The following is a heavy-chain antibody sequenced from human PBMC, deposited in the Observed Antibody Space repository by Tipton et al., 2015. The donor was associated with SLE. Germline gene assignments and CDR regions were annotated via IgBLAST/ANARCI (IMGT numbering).Heavy chain of an antibody. CDR2: INTYSGTT. V-gene: IGHV1-18*01. Sequence: QSGAEVKKPGASVKVSCKTSGFTFTSSGISWVRQAPGQGLEWMGWINTYSGTTNYAQQLQGRVTMTTDTSTSTAYMELRSLRSDDTAVYYCARSIVATTDFDYWGQGTLVTVSA. J-gene: IGHJ4*02. CDR3: ARSIVATTDFDY. D-gene: IGHD5-12*01. CDR1: GFTFTSSG.